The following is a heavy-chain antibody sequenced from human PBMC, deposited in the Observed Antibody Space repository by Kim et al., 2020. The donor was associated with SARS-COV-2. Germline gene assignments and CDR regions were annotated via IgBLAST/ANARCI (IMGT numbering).Heavy chain of an antibody. CDR3: ARDRYVTMVRGGWFDP. J-gene: IGHJ5*02. D-gene: IGHD3-10*01. Sequence: SLKSRVTISVDTSKNQFSLKLGSVTAADTAVYYCARDRYVTMVRGGWFDPWGQGTLVTVSS. V-gene: IGHV4-31*02.